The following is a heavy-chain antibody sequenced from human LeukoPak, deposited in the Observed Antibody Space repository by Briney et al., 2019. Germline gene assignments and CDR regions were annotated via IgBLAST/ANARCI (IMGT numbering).Heavy chain of an antibody. CDR1: GGSISSSSYY. Sequence: SETLSLTCTVSGGSISSSSYYWGWIRQPPGKGLEWIGSIYYSGSTYYNPSVKRRVAISVDTSKNQFSLKLSSVTAADTAVYYCARHFYDRGAFDIWGQGTMVTVSS. CDR3: ARHFYDRGAFDI. CDR2: IYYSGST. J-gene: IGHJ3*02. V-gene: IGHV4-39*01. D-gene: IGHD3-22*01.